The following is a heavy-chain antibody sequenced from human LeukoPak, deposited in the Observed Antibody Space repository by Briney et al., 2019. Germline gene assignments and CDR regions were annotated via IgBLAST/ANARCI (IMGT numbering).Heavy chain of an antibody. V-gene: IGHV4-61*02. D-gene: IGHD6-6*01. J-gene: IGHJ6*03. CDR2: IYTSGST. CDR1: GGSISSGDYY. CDR3: ARGVGSSANYYYYMDV. Sequence: PSETLSLTCTVSGGSISSGDYYWSWIRQPAGKGLEWIGRIYTSGSTNYNPSLKSRVTMSVDTSKDQFSLKLSSVTAADTAVYYCARGVGSSANYYYYMDVWGKGTTVTVSS.